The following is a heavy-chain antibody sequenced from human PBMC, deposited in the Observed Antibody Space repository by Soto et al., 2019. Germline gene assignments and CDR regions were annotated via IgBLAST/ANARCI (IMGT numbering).Heavy chain of an antibody. Sequence: QVQLQESGPGLVKPSQTLSLTCTVSGGSISSGGYYWSWIRQHPGKGLEWIGYVYYSGSTYYNPSLKSRVTIPVDTSKNQFYLKLSSVTAADTAVYYCARDRSGSYWGYYYYGMDVWGQGTTVTVSS. CDR2: VYYSGST. D-gene: IGHD1-26*01. CDR3: ARDRSGSYWGYYYYGMDV. CDR1: GGSISSGGYY. J-gene: IGHJ6*02. V-gene: IGHV4-31*03.